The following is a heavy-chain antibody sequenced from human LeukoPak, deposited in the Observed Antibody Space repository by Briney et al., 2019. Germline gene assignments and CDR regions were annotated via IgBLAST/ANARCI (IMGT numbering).Heavy chain of an antibody. CDR2: IYSTGNT. V-gene: IGHV4-31*03. J-gene: IGHJ4*02. CDR1: GGSFSSSGYS. CDR3: ARALGPYYFDY. Sequence: PSETLSLICIVSGGSFSSSGYSWSWIRQYPGKGLEWVGYIYSTGNTYYNPSLKSRVVISVDTSKSQFSLRLSSVTAADTAVYYCARALGPYYFDYWGERPLVTVSS.